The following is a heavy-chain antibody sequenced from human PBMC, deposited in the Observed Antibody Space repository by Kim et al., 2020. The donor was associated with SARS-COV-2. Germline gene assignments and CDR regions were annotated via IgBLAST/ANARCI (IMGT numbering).Heavy chain of an antibody. J-gene: IGHJ4*02. Sequence: GGSLRLSCAASGFTFSSYAMRWVRQAPGKGLEWVSAISCSGGSTYYADSVKGRFTISRDNSKNTLYLQMNSLRAEDTAVYYCAKDQWNPIAAAGTHFDYWGQGTLVRVST. V-gene: IGHV3-23*01. CDR2: ISCSGGST. CDR3: AKDQWNPIAAAGTHFDY. D-gene: IGHD6-13*01. CDR1: GFTFSSYA.